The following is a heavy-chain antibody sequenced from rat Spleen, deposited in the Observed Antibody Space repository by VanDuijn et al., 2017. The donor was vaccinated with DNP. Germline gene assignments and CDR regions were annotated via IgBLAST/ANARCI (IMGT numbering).Heavy chain of an antibody. CDR2: ISASGSRT. D-gene: IGHD3-2*01. CDR3: ASPSGG. Sequence: EVQLVESGGGLVQPGRSLKLSCEASGFTFSNYYMAWVRQAPKKGLEWVATISASGSRTFYADSVKGRFTISRDYAKSSLYLQMNSLRSEDTATYFCASPSGGWGQGVMVTVSS. J-gene: IGHJ2*01. V-gene: IGHV5-22*01. CDR1: GFTFSNYY.